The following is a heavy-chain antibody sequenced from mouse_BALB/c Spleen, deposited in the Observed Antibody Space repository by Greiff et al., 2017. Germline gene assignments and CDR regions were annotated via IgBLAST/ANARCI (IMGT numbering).Heavy chain of an antibody. CDR3: ARGYYGSSYRDY. CDR2: IDPANGNT. J-gene: IGHJ2*01. D-gene: IGHD1-1*01. CDR1: GFNIKDTY. V-gene: IGHV14-3*02. Sequence: EVQLQHSGAELVKPGASVKLSCTASGFNIKDTYMHWVKQRPEQGLEWIGRIDPANGNTKYDPKFQGKATITADTSSNTAYLQLSSLTSEDTAVYYCARGYYGSSYRDYWGQGTTLTVSS.